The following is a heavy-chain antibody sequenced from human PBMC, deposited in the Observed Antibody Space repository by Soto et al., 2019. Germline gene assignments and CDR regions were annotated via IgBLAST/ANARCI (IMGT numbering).Heavy chain of an antibody. CDR1: GFTFSSYS. D-gene: IGHD2-2*01. J-gene: IGHJ6*03. V-gene: IGHV3-48*01. CDR3: ARDWSVPAAIARFNMGDYYMDV. CDR2: ISSSSSTI. Sequence: GGSLRLSCAASGFTFSSYSMNWVRQAPGKGLEWVSYISSSSSTIYYADSVKGRFTISRDNAKNSLYLQMNSLRAEDTAVYYCARDWSVPAAIARFNMGDYYMDVWGKGTTVTVSS.